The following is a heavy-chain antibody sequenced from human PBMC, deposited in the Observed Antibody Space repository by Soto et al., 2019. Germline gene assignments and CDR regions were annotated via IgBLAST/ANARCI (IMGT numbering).Heavy chain of an antibody. J-gene: IGHJ6*02. CDR2: ISYAGSNK. CDR3: ARAGVIMVRGVITDYYGMDV. V-gene: IGHV3-30-3*01. Sequence: PGGSLRLSCSASRFTFSSYAMPWIRKAPSKGLEGRAVISYAGSNKYYAASVKGRCTISRDNSKNTLYLQMNSLRAEDTAVYYCARAGVIMVRGVITDYYGMDVWGQGTTGTVAS. CDR1: RFTFSSYA. D-gene: IGHD3-10*01.